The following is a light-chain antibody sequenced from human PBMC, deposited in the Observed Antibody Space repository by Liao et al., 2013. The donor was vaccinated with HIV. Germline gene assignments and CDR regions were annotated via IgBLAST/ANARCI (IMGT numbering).Light chain of an antibody. CDR3: QTWDSTRGV. CDR1: KLGDKY. V-gene: IGLV3-1*01. Sequence: SYELTQSPSVSVSPGQTASFTCSGDKLGDKYACWYQQKPGQSPVLVIYQDSKRPSGIPERFSGSNSGNTATLTISGTQAMDEADYYCQTWDSTRGVFGGGTKLTVL. J-gene: IGLJ2*01. CDR2: QDS.